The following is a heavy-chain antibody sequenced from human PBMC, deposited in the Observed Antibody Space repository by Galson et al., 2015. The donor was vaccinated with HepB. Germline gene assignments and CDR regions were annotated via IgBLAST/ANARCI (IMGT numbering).Heavy chain of an antibody. V-gene: IGHV3-73*01. CDR3: TRHRTRWFGELAPVYGMDV. J-gene: IGHJ6*02. CDR1: GFTFRGPA. Sequence: SLRLSCAAAGFTFRGPAMHWVRQASGEGLEWVGRIRSEANSCATAYAASETGRFTISSDDSKNTAYLQMNSLKTEDTAVHYRTRHRTRWFGELAPVYGMDVWGQGTPVTVSS. D-gene: IGHD3-10*01. CDR2: IRSEANSCAT.